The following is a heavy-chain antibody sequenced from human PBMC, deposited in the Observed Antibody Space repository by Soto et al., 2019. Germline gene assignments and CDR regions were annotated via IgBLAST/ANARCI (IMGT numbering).Heavy chain of an antibody. Sequence: ASVKVSCKASGYTFTGYYMHWVRQAPGQGLEWMGWINPNSGGTNYAQKFQGWVTMTRDTSISTAYMELSSLRAEDTAVYYCASGYGDSVYYYYYGMDVWGQGTTVTVSS. CDR2: INPNSGGT. CDR1: GYTFTGYY. D-gene: IGHD4-17*01. CDR3: ASGYGDSVYYYYYGMDV. J-gene: IGHJ6*02. V-gene: IGHV1-2*04.